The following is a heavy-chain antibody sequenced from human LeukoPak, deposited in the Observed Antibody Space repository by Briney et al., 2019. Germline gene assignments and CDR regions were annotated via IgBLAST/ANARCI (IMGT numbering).Heavy chain of an antibody. CDR3: ARARSGYYSSFDY. V-gene: IGHV3-20*04. CDR2: INWNGGST. CDR1: GFTFDDYG. Sequence: GGSLRLSGSGSGFTFDDYGLSWVRQAPGKGLEWVSGINWNGGSTGYVDSVKGRFTISRDNAKNSLYLQMNSLRAEETALYCCARARSGYYSSFDYWGQGTLVTVSS. D-gene: IGHD3-22*01. J-gene: IGHJ4*02.